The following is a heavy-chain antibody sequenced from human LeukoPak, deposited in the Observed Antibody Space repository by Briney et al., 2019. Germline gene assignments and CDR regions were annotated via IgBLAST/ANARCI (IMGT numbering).Heavy chain of an antibody. D-gene: IGHD6-19*01. Sequence: GGSLRLSCAASGFTFSSYWMHWVRHAPGKGLVWVSRINSDGSSTSYADSVKGRFTISRDNAKNTLSLQMNSLRAEDTAVYYCARGYRSGWYVFDYWGQGTLVTVSS. V-gene: IGHV3-74*01. CDR3: ARGYRSGWYVFDY. CDR2: INSDGSST. J-gene: IGHJ4*02. CDR1: GFTFSSYW.